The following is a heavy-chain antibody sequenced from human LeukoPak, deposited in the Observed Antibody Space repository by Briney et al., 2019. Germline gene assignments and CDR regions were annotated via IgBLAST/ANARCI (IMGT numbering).Heavy chain of an antibody. CDR2: ISASGEFT. V-gene: IGHV3-23*01. J-gene: IGHJ5*02. CDR3: AKGSPYYYGSGKDNWFDP. CDR1: GFTFSSYE. Sequence: QPGGSLRLSCAASGFTFSSYEMNWVGQAPGKGLEWVSGISASGEFTYYADSVRGRFTNSRDNSKDALYLQMNSLRVEDTAVYYCAKGSPYYYGSGKDNWFDPWGQGTQVTVSS. D-gene: IGHD3-10*01.